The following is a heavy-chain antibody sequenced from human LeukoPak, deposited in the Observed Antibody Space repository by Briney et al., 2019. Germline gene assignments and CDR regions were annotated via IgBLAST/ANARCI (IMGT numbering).Heavy chain of an antibody. CDR3: ARDKASSWYPYYYYGMDV. CDR2: ISYDGSNK. V-gene: IGHV3-30-3*01. Sequence: PGGSLRLSCAASGFTFSSYAMHWVRQAPGKGLEWVAVISYDGSNKYYADSVKGRFTISRDNAKNSLYLQMNSLRAEDTAVYYCARDKASSWYPYYYYGMDVWGQGTTVTVSS. J-gene: IGHJ6*02. CDR1: GFTFSSYA. D-gene: IGHD6-13*01.